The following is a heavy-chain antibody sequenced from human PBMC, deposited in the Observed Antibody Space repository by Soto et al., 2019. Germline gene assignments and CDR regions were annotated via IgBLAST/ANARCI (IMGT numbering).Heavy chain of an antibody. CDR2: IYYSGST. J-gene: IGHJ6*02. CDR1: GGSISSSSYY. Sequence: PSETLSLTCTVSGGSISSSSYYWGWIRQPPGKGLEWIGYIYYSGSTNYNPSLKSRVTISVDTSKNQFSLKLSSVTAADTAVYYCARGRDSSSWYHYYYGMDVWGQGATVTAP. CDR3: ARGRDSSSWYHYYYGMDV. V-gene: IGHV4-61*05. D-gene: IGHD6-13*01.